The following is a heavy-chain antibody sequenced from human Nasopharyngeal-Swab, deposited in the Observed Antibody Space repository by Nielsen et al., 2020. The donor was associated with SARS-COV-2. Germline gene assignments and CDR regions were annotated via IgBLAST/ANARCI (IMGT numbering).Heavy chain of an antibody. V-gene: IGHV3-23*01. J-gene: IGHJ4*02. CDR3: ARPTIFGVIALDY. CDR2: MSGSGGST. Sequence: LKISCAASGFTFSSYAMSWVRQAPGKGLEWVSAMSGSGGSTYYADSVQGRLTISRDNSQNTLYLQMDSLRAEDTAVSYCARPTIFGVIALDYWGQGTLVTVSS. D-gene: IGHD3-3*01. CDR1: GFTFSSYA.